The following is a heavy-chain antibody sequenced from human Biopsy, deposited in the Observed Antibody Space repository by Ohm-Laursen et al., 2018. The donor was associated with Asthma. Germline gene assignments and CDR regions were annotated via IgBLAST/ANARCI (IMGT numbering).Heavy chain of an antibody. CDR2: VIPIYGTT. CDR1: GDILSSPP. V-gene: IGHV1-69*01. Sequence: SSVKVSCKAHGDILSSPPPPPPPNPPRQGLEWMGGVIPIYGTTHTAQKFQGRVTITADESTSTAYMELTSLRKEDTAVYYCARGGYYGDRRHHNGLDVWGQGTTVTVSS. CDR3: ARGGYYGDRRHHNGLDV. D-gene: IGHD4-17*01. J-gene: IGHJ6*02.